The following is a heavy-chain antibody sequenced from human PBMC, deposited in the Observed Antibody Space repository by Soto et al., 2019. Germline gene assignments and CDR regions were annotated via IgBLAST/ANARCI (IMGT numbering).Heavy chain of an antibody. CDR3: ARVRTVGMSGSRGDS. CDR2: IYHTGTT. CDR1: GGASSSGNY. D-gene: IGHD3-10*01. Sequence: PSETLSRTCDVSGGASSSGNYWAWSRQPPGKRREWSGNIYHTGTTYYNPSPKRRVTISVDTSKNQFSLRLSSVTATDTAGFYCARVRTVGMSGSRGDSWGPGTLVTVSS. V-gene: IGHV4-38-2*01. J-gene: IGHJ4*02.